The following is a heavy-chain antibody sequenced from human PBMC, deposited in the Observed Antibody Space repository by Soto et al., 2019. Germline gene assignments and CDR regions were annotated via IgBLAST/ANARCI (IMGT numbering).Heavy chain of an antibody. CDR2: IWYDGSNK. CDR1: GFTFSSYG. Sequence: GGSLRLSCAASGFTFSSYGMHWVRQAPGKGLEWVAVIWYDGSNKYYADSVKGRFTISRDNSKNTLYLQMNSLRAEDTAVYYCARDLLLWFGELLASAYYYGMDVWGQGTTVTVSS. V-gene: IGHV3-33*01. D-gene: IGHD3-10*01. CDR3: ARDLLLWFGELLASAYYYGMDV. J-gene: IGHJ6*02.